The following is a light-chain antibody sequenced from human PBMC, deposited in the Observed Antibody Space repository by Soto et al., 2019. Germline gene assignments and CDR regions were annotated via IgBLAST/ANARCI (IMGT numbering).Light chain of an antibody. V-gene: IGLV1-47*02. Sequence: QSVLTQPPSASGTPGQRVTISCSRSSSNIGSNSVYWYQQLPGTAPKLLIYSNHQRPSGVPDRFSGSKSGTSASLAISGLRSEDEANYYCAAWDDSPSGVVFGGGTKVTVL. CDR1: SSNIGSNS. CDR3: AAWDDSPSGVV. CDR2: SNH. J-gene: IGLJ2*01.